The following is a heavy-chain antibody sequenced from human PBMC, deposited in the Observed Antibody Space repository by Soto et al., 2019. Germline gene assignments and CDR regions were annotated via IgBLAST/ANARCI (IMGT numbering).Heavy chain of an antibody. Sequence: QLQLQESGPGLVKPSETLSLTCTVSGGSISSSSYYWGWIRQPPGKGLEWIGSIHYSGSTYYNPSLKSRVTISVDTSKNQFSLKLSSVTAADTAVYYCARQGLVTTFDYWCQGTLVTVSS. CDR3: ARQGLVTTFDY. CDR1: GGSISSSSYY. D-gene: IGHD4-17*01. V-gene: IGHV4-39*01. CDR2: IHYSGST. J-gene: IGHJ4*02.